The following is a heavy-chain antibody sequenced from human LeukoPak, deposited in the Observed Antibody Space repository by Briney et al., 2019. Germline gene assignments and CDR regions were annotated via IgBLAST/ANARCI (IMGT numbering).Heavy chain of an antibody. Sequence: SGTLSLTCAVSGGSISSSNWWSWVRQPPGKGLEWIGEIYHSGSTNYNPSLKSRVTISVDTSKNQFSLKLSSVTAADTAVYYCARDDGGSWQTFDYWGQGTLVTVSS. D-gene: IGHD6-13*01. CDR2: IYHSGST. CDR1: GGSISSSNW. V-gene: IGHV4-4*02. J-gene: IGHJ4*02. CDR3: ARDDGGSWQTFDY.